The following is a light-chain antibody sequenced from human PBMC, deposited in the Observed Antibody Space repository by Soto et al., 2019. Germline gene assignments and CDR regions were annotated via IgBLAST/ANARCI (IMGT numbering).Light chain of an antibody. V-gene: IGLV2-14*01. CDR3: SSYTTRSTLV. CDR2: DVT. J-gene: IGLJ1*01. CDR1: SSDVGAYDF. Sequence: ALTXPASVSGSPGQSITISCTGTSSDVGAYDFVSWYQHSPGKAPKLVTFDVTHRPPGISDRFSGSKSANTASLTISGLQAADEAFYYCSSYTTRSTLVFGGGTKVTVL.